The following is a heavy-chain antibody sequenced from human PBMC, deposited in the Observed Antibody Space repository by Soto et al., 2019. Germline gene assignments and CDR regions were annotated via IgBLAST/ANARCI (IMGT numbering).Heavy chain of an antibody. V-gene: IGHV4-31*03. CDR3: ARDVAGTEGPSD. CDR1: GGSISSGGYY. CDR2: IYYSGST. Sequence: PSETLSLTCTVSGGSISSGGYYWSWIRQHPGKGLEWIGYIYYSGSTYYNPSLKSRVTISVDTSKNQFSLKLSSVTAADTAVYYCARDVAGTEGPSDWGQGTLVTVSS. D-gene: IGHD6-19*01. J-gene: IGHJ4*02.